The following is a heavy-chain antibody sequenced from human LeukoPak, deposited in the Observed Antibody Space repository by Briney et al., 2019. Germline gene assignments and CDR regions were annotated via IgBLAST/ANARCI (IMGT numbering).Heavy chain of an antibody. CDR3: ARQSWGPGGFDAFDI. Sequence: GESLKISCKGSGYGFTSYWIGWVRQMPGKGLEWMGIIYPGDSDTRYSPSFQGQVTISADKSISTAYLQWSSLKASDTAMYYCARQSWGPGGFDAFDIWGQGTMVTVSS. J-gene: IGHJ3*02. CDR2: IYPGDSDT. CDR1: GYGFTSYW. V-gene: IGHV5-51*01. D-gene: IGHD6-13*01.